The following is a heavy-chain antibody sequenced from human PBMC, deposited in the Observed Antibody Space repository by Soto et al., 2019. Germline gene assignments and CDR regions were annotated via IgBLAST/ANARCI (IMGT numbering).Heavy chain of an antibody. D-gene: IGHD3-3*01. CDR2: INHSGST. J-gene: IGHJ5*02. V-gene: IGHV4-34*01. CDR3: ARGGYYDFWSGYYNINWFDP. Sequence: SETLSLTCAVYGGSFSGYHWSWIRQPPGNGLEWIGEINHSGSTNYNPSLKSRVTTSVDTSKNQFSLKLSSVTAADTAVYYCARGGYYDFWSGYYNINWFDPWGQGTLVTVSS. CDR1: GGSFSGYH.